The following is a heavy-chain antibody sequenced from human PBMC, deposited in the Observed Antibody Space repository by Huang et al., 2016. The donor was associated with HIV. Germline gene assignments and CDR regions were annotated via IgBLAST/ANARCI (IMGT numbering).Heavy chain of an antibody. D-gene: IGHD3-10*01. CDR1: GFTFSSYG. V-gene: IGHV3-30*02. Sequence: QVQLVESGGGVVQPGGSLRLSCAASGFTFSSYGMHGVRQAPGKGLEWVAFIRYDGRNKYYADSVRGRFTISRDKSKNTLYLQMNSLRAEDTAVYYCAKGSMANAFDIWGQGTMVTVSS. CDR2: IRYDGRNK. CDR3: AKGSMANAFDI. J-gene: IGHJ3*02.